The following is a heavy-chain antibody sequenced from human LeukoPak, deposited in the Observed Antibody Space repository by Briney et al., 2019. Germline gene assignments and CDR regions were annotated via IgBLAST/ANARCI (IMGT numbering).Heavy chain of an antibody. CDR3: AKAGIGVVGYFDY. J-gene: IGHJ4*02. CDR1: GFTFSSFA. D-gene: IGHD6-19*01. Sequence: PGRSLRLSCAAAGFTFSSFAMHGVRQARGRGLEWVAVIYYDGSSKYYADSVKDRFTISRDNSKNTLYLQMNSLRDEDTALYYCAKAGIGVVGYFDYWGQGTLVTVSS. CDR2: IYYDGSSK. V-gene: IGHV3-33*06.